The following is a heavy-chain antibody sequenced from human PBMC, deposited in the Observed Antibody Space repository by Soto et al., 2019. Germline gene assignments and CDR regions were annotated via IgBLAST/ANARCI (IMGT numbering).Heavy chain of an antibody. Sequence: EVQLVESGGGLVKPGGSLRLSCAASGFTFSSYSMNWVRLAPGKGLEWVSSISSSSSYIYYADSVKGRFTISRDNAKNSLYLQMNSLRAEDTAVYYCASPSVGDAFDIWGQGTMVTVSS. V-gene: IGHV3-21*01. CDR3: ASPSVGDAFDI. CDR2: ISSSSSYI. D-gene: IGHD3-16*01. J-gene: IGHJ3*02. CDR1: GFTFSSYS.